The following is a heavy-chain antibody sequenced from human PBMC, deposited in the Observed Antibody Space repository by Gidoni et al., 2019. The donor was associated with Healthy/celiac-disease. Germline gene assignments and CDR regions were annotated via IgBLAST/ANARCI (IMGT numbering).Heavy chain of an antibody. J-gene: IGHJ4*02. CDR3: ARDRGSGYSIDY. Sequence: GKGLEWIGYIYYSGSTYYNPSLKSRVTISVDTSKNQFSLKLSSVTAADTAVYYCARDRGSGYSIDYWGQGTLVTVSS. V-gene: IGHV4-30-4*01. D-gene: IGHD3-22*01. CDR2: IYYSGST.